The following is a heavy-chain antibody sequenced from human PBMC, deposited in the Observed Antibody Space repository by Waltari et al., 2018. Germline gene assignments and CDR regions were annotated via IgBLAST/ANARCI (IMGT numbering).Heavy chain of an antibody. V-gene: IGHV3-21*02. D-gene: IGHD7-27*01. CDR2: ISISGSYT. CDR3: ARGGWGFYLDD. Sequence: EVLLVESGGGLVKPGGSLRLSCAASGFTFSSYSMNWVRQAPGKGLEWVASISISGSYTHYVDSVKGRFTSSRDNAKNSLYLQMNTLRAEDTAVYYCARGGWGFYLDDWGQGTLVTSSS. CDR1: GFTFSSYS. J-gene: IGHJ4*02.